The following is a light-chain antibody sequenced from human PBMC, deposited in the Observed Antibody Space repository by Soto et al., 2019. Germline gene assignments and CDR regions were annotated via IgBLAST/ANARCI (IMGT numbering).Light chain of an antibody. CDR2: AAS. CDR3: QQLNSYPQT. Sequence: DIQMTQSPSSLSASVGDIVTLTCRASRSISSYLNWYQQKPGKAVKLLIYAASSLQSGVTSRFSGSGSGTDFTITISSLQPEDFATYYCQQLNSYPQTFGQGTKVDIK. V-gene: IGKV1-39*01. CDR1: RSISSY. J-gene: IGKJ1*01.